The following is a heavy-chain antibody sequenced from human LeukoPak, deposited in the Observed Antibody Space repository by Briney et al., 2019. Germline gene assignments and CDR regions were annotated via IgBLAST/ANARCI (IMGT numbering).Heavy chain of an antibody. J-gene: IGHJ2*01. Sequence: GRSLRLSCAVSGFNFDDYAMHWVRQAPGRGLEWASDINWKTGNGIYADSVKGRFTISRDNAKNSLYLQMSSLRAEDTALYYGTRRAARWQFDLWGRGTLLTVSS. V-gene: IGHV3-9*01. CDR2: INWKTGNG. D-gene: IGHD5-24*01. CDR3: TRRAARWQFDL. CDR1: GFNFDDYA.